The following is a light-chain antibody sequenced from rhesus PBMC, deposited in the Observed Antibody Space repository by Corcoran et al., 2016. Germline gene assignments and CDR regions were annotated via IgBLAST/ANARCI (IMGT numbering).Light chain of an antibody. CDR2: GAS. CDR3: QQYSNWPQYS. V-gene: IGKV3-42*03. Sequence: EIVMTQSPATLSLSPGERATLSCRASQSVSSNLAWYQPKPGQAPCLLIYGASSRATGIPDRFSGSGSGTDFTLTISSLEPEDFAVYYCQQYSNWPQYSFGQGTKVEIK. CDR1: QSVSSN. J-gene: IGKJ2*01.